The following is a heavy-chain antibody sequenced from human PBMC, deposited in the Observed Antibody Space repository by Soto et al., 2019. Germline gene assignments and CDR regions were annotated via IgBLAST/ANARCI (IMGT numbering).Heavy chain of an antibody. CDR2: IIPILGIA. J-gene: IGHJ5*02. CDR3: ARDSYYDFWSGGFYP. V-gene: IGHV1-69*08. Sequence: QVQLVQSGAEVKKPGSSVKVSCKASGGTFSSYTISWVRQAPGQGLEWMGRIIPILGIANYAQKFQGRVTITADKSTSTAYMELSSLRSEDTAVYYCARDSYYDFWSGGFYPWGQGTLVTVSS. CDR1: GGTFSSYT. D-gene: IGHD3-3*01.